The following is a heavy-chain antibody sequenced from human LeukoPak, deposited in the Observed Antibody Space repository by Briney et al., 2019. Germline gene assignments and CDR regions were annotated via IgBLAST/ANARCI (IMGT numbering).Heavy chain of an antibody. J-gene: IGHJ4*02. CDR1: GFTFSSYA. Sequence: GGSLRLSCAASGFTFSSYAMHWVRQAPGKGLEWVAVISYDGSNKYYADSVKGRFTISRDNSKNTLYLQMNSLRAEDTAVYYCAKGFDYWGQGTLVTVSS. CDR3: AKGFDY. V-gene: IGHV3-30*04. CDR2: ISYDGSNK.